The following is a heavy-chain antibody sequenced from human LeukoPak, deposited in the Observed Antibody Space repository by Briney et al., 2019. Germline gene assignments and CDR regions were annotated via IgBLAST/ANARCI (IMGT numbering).Heavy chain of an antibody. CDR1: GFAFTNYA. Sequence: GGSLRLSCAASGFAFTNYAMNWVRLAPGKGLEWVSSISDSGGSTYYADSAKGRFTISRDNSKNTLYLQMDSLRAADTAVYYCARDYADYLGFFFFDHWGQGTLVTVSS. D-gene: IGHD4-17*01. CDR3: ARDYADYLGFFFFDH. V-gene: IGHV3-23*01. J-gene: IGHJ4*02. CDR2: ISDSGGST.